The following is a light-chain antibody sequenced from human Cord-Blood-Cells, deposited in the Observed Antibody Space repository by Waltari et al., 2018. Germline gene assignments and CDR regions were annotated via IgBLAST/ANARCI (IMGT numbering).Light chain of an antibody. J-gene: IGLJ1*01. CDR3: QSYDSSLSGSYV. V-gene: IGLV1-40*01. CDR1: SSNLGAGYD. CDR2: GNS. Sequence: QSVLTQPPSVSGAPGQRVTISCPGSSSNLGAGYDVPWYQQLPGTAPKLLIYGNSNRPSGVPDRFSGSKSGTSASLAITGLQAEDETDYYCQSYDSSLSGSYVFGTGTKVTVL.